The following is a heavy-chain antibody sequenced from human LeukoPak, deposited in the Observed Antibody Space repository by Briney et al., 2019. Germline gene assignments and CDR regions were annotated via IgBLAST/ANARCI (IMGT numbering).Heavy chain of an antibody. Sequence: SETLSLTCTVSGGSISSGSYYLSWIRQPAGKGLEWIGRIYTSGSTNYNPSLKSRVTISVDTSKNQFSLKLSSVTAADTAVYYCARLGDSSGYYTPKDYWGQGTLVTVSS. CDR1: GGSISSGSYY. D-gene: IGHD3-22*01. J-gene: IGHJ4*02. CDR3: ARLGDSSGYYTPKDY. CDR2: IYTSGST. V-gene: IGHV4-61*02.